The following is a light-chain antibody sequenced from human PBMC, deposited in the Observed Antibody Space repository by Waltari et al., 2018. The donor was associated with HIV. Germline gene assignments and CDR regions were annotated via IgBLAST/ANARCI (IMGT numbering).Light chain of an antibody. CDR3: CSYVSNVI. CDR1: SSAVATYKL. CDR2: EVS. Sequence: QSAPTQPASVSGSPGQSITISCTRTSSAVATYKLVSWYQQHPGKAPKLMIYEVSKRPSGVSDRFSGSKSGDTASLTISGLQAEDEADYYCCSYVSNVIFGGGTKLTVL. V-gene: IGLV2-23*02. J-gene: IGLJ2*01.